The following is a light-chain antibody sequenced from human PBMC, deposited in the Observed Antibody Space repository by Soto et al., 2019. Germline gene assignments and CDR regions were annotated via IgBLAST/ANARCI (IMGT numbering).Light chain of an antibody. CDR2: GAS. CDR1: QSVSTY. J-gene: IGKJ4*01. CDR3: QHYGSSPPRVT. Sequence: EIVLTQSPATLSLSPGERATLSCRASQSVSTYLAWYQQKPGQAPRLLIYGASSRATGIPDRFSGSGSKTDFTLTISRLEPEDFAVYYCQHYGSSPPRVTFGGGTKVDI. V-gene: IGKV3-20*01.